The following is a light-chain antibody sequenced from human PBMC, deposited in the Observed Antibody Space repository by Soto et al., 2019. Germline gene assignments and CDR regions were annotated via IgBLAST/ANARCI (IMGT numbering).Light chain of an antibody. Sequence: DIQMTQSPSSLSASVGDRVTITCQASQDISNYLNWYQQKPGKAPKLLIYDASNLETGVPSRFSGGGSGTDFTLTINSLQPEDVATYYCQKYDSAPLTFGGGTKVEIK. CDR2: DAS. J-gene: IGKJ4*01. V-gene: IGKV1-33*01. CDR1: QDISNY. CDR3: QKYDSAPLT.